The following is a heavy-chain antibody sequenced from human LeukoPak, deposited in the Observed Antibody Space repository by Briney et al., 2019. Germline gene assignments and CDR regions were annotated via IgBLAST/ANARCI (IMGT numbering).Heavy chain of an antibody. J-gene: IGHJ6*03. D-gene: IGHD2-2*01. CDR2: IRSKANSYAT. CDR1: GFTFSSYW. Sequence: GGSLRLSCAASGFTFSSYWMTWVRQAPGKGLEWVGRIRSKANSYATAYAASVKGRFTISRDDSKNTAYLQMNSLKTEDTAVYYCTSKTPSPYCSSTSCSMAGYYYYMDVWGKGTTVTVSS. CDR3: TSKTPSPYCSSTSCSMAGYYYYMDV. V-gene: IGHV3-73*01.